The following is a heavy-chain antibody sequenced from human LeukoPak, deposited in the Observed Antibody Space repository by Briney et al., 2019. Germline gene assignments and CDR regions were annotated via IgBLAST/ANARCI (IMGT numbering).Heavy chain of an antibody. Sequence: GSLRLSCAASGFTFSSYAMSWVRQAPGKGLEWVSAISGSGGSTYYADSVKGRFTISRDNSRNTLYLQMNSLRAEDAAVYYCAKALEYSSSSNFDYWGQGTLVTVSS. CDR1: GFTFSSYA. D-gene: IGHD6-6*01. CDR2: ISGSGGST. CDR3: AKALEYSSSSNFDY. J-gene: IGHJ4*02. V-gene: IGHV3-23*01.